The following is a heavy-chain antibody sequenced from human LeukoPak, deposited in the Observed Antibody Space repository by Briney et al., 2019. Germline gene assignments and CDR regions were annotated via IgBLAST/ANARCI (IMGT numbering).Heavy chain of an antibody. J-gene: IGHJ4*02. CDR1: GGSITGYY. CDR2: IHYTGAT. D-gene: IGHD3-9*01. CDR3: ARGNILTGYCFDF. Sequence: SETLSLTCAVYGGSITGYYWSWIRQTPGRGLEWVGEIHYTGATSYNPSLKSRATISTDTSNTQFSLRLSSVTAADTAVYYCARGNILTGYCFDFWGQGALVTVSS. V-gene: IGHV4-34*01.